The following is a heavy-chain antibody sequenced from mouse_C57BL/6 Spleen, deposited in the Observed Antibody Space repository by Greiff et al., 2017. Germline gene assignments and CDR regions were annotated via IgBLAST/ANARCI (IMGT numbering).Heavy chain of an antibody. CDR2: IYPGSGST. V-gene: IGHV1-55*01. CDR1: GYTFTSYW. Sequence: QVQLQQPGAELVKPGASVKMSCKASGYTFTSYWIPWVKQRPGQGLEWIGDIYPGSGSTNYNEKFKSKATLTVDTSSSTAYMQLSSLTSEDSAVYYCARSNEVYYDNDDGFDDWGQGTTLTVSS. CDR3: ARSNEVYYDNDDGFDD. D-gene: IGHD2-4*01. J-gene: IGHJ2*01.